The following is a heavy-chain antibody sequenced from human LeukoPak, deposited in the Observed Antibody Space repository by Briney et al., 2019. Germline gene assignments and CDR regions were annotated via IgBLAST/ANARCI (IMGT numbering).Heavy chain of an antibody. V-gene: IGHV5-51*01. Sequence: GESLKISCKGSGYSFTSYWVGWVRQMPGKGLEWMGIIYPGDSDTTYSPSFQGQVTISADKSISTAYLQWSSLKASDTAMYYCARRDGYCSSSSCYADYYYGMDVWGQGTTVTVSS. CDR1: GYSFTSYW. J-gene: IGHJ6*02. CDR2: IYPGDSDT. D-gene: IGHD2-2*01. CDR3: ARRDGYCSSSSCYADYYYGMDV.